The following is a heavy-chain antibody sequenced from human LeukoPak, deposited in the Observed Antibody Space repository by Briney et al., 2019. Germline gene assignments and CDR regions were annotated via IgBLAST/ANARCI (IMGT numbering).Heavy chain of an antibody. CDR1: GYTFTGYY. Sequence: ASVKVSCKASGYTFTGYYMHWVRQAPGQGLEWMGWINPNGGGTNYAQKFQGRVTMTRDTSISTAYMELSRLRSDDTAVYYCAREVGYYYDSSGYSRAPFDYWGQGTLVTVSS. CDR3: AREVGYYYDSSGYSRAPFDY. CDR2: INPNGGGT. V-gene: IGHV1-2*02. J-gene: IGHJ4*02. D-gene: IGHD3-22*01.